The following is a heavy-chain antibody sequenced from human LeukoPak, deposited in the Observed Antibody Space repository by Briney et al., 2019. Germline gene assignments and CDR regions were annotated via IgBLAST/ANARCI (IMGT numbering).Heavy chain of an antibody. D-gene: IGHD2-15*01. J-gene: IGHJ4*02. CDR1: GFTFSTYW. Sequence: GGSLRLSCAASGFTFSTYWMCWVRQAPGKGLEWVANINQDGSEKNYVDSVKGRFTISRDNAKNSLYLQMNSLRAEDTAVYYCARVCSGGSCSTDYWGQGTLVTVSS. CDR2: INQDGSEK. V-gene: IGHV3-7*02. CDR3: ARVCSGGSCSTDY.